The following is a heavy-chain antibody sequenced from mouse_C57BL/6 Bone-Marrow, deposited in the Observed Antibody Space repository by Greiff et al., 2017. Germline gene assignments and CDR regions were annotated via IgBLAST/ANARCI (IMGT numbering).Heavy chain of an antibody. CDR1: GYTFTSYW. CDR3: SRESYDEFAY. Sequence: QVQLQQPGAELVMPGASVKLSCKASGYTFTSYWMHWVKQRPGQGLEWIGEIDPSDSYTNYNQKFKGKSTLPVDKSSSTAYMQLSSLTSSYSAVYYCSRESYDEFAYWGQGTLVTVSA. D-gene: IGHD2-10*01. CDR2: IDPSDSYT. J-gene: IGHJ3*01. V-gene: IGHV1-69*01.